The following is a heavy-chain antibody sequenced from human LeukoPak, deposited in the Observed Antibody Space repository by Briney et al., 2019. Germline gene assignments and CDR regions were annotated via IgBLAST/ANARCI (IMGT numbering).Heavy chain of an antibody. D-gene: IGHD2-21*01. CDR1: VFTFCIYA. Sequence: GSLSLSCALSVFTFCIYAMSCVAQSRGKGGVGLWTIGVSGDSTHYADSVKGRFTIYSANTKNTVYLQMKSLRVEATDVCYCAKGLSAAGDYYFDYWGQGALVTVSS. CDR3: AKGLSAAGDYYFDY. V-gene: IGHV3-23*01. J-gene: IGHJ4*02. CDR2: IGVSGDST.